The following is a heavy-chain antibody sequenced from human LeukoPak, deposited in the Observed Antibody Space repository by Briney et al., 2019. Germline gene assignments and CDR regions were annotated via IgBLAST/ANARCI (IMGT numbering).Heavy chain of an antibody. V-gene: IGHV4-39*07. CDR2: IYYSGST. Sequence: SETLSLTCTVSGGSISSSSYYWGWIRQPPGTGLEWIGSIYYSGSTYYNPSLKSRVTISVDTSKNQFSLKLSSVTAADTAVYYCAGDGGYYGGNSHFDYWGQGTLVTVSS. D-gene: IGHD4-23*01. CDR1: GGSISSSSYY. CDR3: AGDGGYYGGNSHFDY. J-gene: IGHJ4*02.